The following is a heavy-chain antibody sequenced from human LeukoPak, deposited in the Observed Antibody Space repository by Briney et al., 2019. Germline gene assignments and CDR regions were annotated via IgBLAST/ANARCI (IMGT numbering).Heavy chain of an antibody. V-gene: IGHV1-69*05. CDR3: ARERPPGDSSSWFLEGYFDI. CDR2: IIPIFGTA. D-gene: IGHD6-13*01. Sequence: GSSVKVSCKASGGTFSSYAITWVRQAPGQGLEWMGRIIPIFGTANYAQKFQGRVTITTDESTSTAYMELSTLRSDDTAVYYRARERPPGDSSSWFLEGYFDIWGQGTLVTVSS. CDR1: GGTFSSYA. J-gene: IGHJ4*02.